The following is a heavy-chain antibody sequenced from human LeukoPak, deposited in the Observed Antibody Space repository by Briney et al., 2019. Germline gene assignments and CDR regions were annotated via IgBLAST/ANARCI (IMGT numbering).Heavy chain of an antibody. Sequence: SSETLSLTCTVSGGSISSYYLSWIRQPAGKGLEWIGRISTSGSTNYHPSLNSRVTMSVDTSKNQFSLKLDSVTAADTAVYYCARMAFATYSVPTFDYWGQGTLVTVSS. J-gene: IGHJ4*02. V-gene: IGHV4-4*07. CDR3: ARMAFATYSVPTFDY. CDR1: GGSISSYY. CDR2: ISTSGST. D-gene: IGHD5-24*01.